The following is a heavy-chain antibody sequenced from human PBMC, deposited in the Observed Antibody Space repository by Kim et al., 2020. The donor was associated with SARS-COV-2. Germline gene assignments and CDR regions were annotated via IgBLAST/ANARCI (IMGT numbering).Heavy chain of an antibody. CDR3: ATYQSGAFDN. Sequence: GESLKISCKGSGYSFTSYWITWVRQMPGKGLEWMGRIDPSDSYTKYSPSFQGHVTISTDKSISTAYLQWSSLKASDTAMYYCATYQSGAFDNWSQGTLVTVSS. D-gene: IGHD1-26*01. V-gene: IGHV5-10-1*01. CDR2: IDPSDSYT. J-gene: IGHJ4*02. CDR1: GYSFTSYW.